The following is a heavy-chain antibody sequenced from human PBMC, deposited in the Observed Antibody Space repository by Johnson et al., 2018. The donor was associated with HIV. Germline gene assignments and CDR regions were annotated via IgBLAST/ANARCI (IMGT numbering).Heavy chain of an antibody. CDR3: ASSYSESDAFDI. J-gene: IGHJ3*02. V-gene: IGHV3-66*01. CDR2: IYTGGST. D-gene: IGHD3-10*01. Sequence: VQLVESGGGVVRPGGSLRLSCAASGFTFDDYGMSWVRQAPGKGLEWVSVIYTGGSTYYADSVTGRFTISRDNSKNTLYLQMNSLRVEDTAVYYCASSYSESDAFDIWGQGTMVTVSS. CDR1: GFTFDDYG.